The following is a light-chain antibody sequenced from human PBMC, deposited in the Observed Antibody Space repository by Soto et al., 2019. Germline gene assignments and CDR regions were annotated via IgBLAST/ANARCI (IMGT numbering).Light chain of an antibody. J-gene: IGLJ2*01. CDR1: SSNIGAGYD. CDR3: QSYDSSLSGSV. V-gene: IGLV1-40*01. Sequence: QSVLTQPPSVSVATGQRVTISCTGSSSNIGAGYDVHWYQQLPGTAPKLLIYGNSNRPSGVPDRFSGSKSGTSASLAITGLQAEDEADYYCQSYDSSLSGSVFGGGTKLTVL. CDR2: GNS.